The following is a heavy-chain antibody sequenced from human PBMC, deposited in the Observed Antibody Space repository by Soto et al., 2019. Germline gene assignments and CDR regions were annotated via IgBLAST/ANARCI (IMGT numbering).Heavy chain of an antibody. Sequence: SETLSLTCAVSGGSISSGGYSWSWIRQPPGKGLEWIGYIYHSGSTFYNPSLKSRVTISVDRSKNQFSLKLSSVTAADTAVYYCARARYDGSGPPLWYFDYWGQGTLVTVSS. CDR3: ARARYDGSGPPLWYFDY. V-gene: IGHV4-30-2*01. CDR2: IYHSGST. D-gene: IGHD3-22*01. CDR1: GGSISSGGYS. J-gene: IGHJ4*02.